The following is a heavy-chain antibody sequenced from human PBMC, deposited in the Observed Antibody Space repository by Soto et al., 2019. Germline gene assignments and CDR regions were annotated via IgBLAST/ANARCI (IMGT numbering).Heavy chain of an antibody. CDR3: ARDLVPYGDYLLPSIEDY. CDR1: GYTFTSYG. J-gene: IGHJ4*02. V-gene: IGHV1-18*01. Sequence: ASVKVSCKASGYTFTSYGISWVRQAPGQGLEWMGWISAYNGNTNYAQKLQGRVTMTTDTSTSTAYMELRSLRSDDTAVYYCARDLVPYGDYLLPSIEDYWGQGTLVTVSS. CDR2: ISAYNGNT. D-gene: IGHD4-17*01.